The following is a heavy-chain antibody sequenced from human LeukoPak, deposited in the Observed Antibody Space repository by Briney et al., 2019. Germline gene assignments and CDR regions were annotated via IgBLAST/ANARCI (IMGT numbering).Heavy chain of an antibody. J-gene: IGHJ2*01. D-gene: IGHD2-15*01. Sequence: PSETLSLTCAVYGGSFSGYYWSWIRQPPGKGLEWIGEINHSGSTNYNPSLKSRVTISVDTSKNQFSLKLSSVTAADTAVYYCARRRVVVVAATVPSLKRYWYFDLWGRGILVTVSS. V-gene: IGHV4-34*01. CDR1: GGSFSGYY. CDR3: ARRRVVVVAATVPSLKRYWYFDL. CDR2: INHSGST.